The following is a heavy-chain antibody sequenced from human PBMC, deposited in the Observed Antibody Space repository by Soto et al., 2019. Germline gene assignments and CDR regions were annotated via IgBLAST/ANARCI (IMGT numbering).Heavy chain of an antibody. CDR2: ISSSSSYI. V-gene: IGHV3-21*01. J-gene: IGHJ6*02. Sequence: GGSLRLSCAASGFTFSSYIMNWVRQSPGKGLEWVSSISSSSSYIYYADSVKGRFTISRDNAKNSLYLQMNSLRAEDTAVYYCAREGDGYNLDYYYYGMDVWGQGTTVTVSS. CDR3: AREGDGYNLDYYYYGMDV. CDR1: GFTFSSYI. D-gene: IGHD5-12*01.